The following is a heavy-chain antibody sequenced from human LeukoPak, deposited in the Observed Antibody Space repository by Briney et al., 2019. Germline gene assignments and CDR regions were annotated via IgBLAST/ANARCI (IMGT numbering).Heavy chain of an antibody. CDR2: IYYSGST. D-gene: IGHD6-19*01. CDR1: GXAISSYY. J-gene: IGHJ4*02. CDR3: AGLSSGWYEVGY. Sequence: SDTLSLTCTLSGXAISSYYGSWIRQPPGKGLEWIGYIYYSGSTNYNPSLKSRVTISVDTSKNQFSLKLSSVTAADTAVYYCAGLSSGWYEVGYWGQGTLVTVSS. V-gene: IGHV4-59*08.